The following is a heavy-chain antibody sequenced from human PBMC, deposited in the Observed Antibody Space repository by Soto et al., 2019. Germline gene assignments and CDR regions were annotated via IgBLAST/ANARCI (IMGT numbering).Heavy chain of an antibody. CDR3: AKDQGSSWYEIDY. Sequence: GGSLRLSCAASGFTFSDYYMSWIRQAPGKGLEWVSYIRSSSYTKHADSVKGRFTISRDNSKNTLYLQMNSLRAEDTAVYYCAKDQGSSWYEIDYWGHGTLVTVSS. D-gene: IGHD6-13*01. CDR2: IRSSSYT. CDR1: GFTFSDYY. V-gene: IGHV3-11*05. J-gene: IGHJ4*01.